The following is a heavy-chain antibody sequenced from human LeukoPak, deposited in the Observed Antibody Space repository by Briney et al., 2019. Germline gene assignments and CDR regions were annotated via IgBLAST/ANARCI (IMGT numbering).Heavy chain of an antibody. Sequence: SQTLSLTCAISGDSVSANRPAWNWIRRSPSRGLEWLGRTYYRSRWCYDYPVSVKSRITINPDTSKNQFSLHLNSVTPEDTAVYYCARDWDGRYFDYWGQGTLVTVSS. D-gene: IGHD1-26*01. J-gene: IGHJ4*02. V-gene: IGHV6-1*01. CDR1: GDSVSANRPA. CDR3: ARDWDGRYFDY. CDR2: TYYRSRWCY.